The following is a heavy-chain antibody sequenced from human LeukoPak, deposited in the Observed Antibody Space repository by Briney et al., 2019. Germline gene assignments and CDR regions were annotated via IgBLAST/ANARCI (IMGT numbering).Heavy chain of an antibody. CDR3: AKGGRGNGEVY. D-gene: IGHD2-8*01. Sequence: PGGSLRLSCAVSGFTFSSYWMNWVRQAPGKGLEWVANIKQDGSEKNYVDSVKGRFTISRDNAKSSLFLQMNDLRVEDTAVYYCAKGGRGNGEVYWGQGTLVTVSS. J-gene: IGHJ4*02. CDR1: GFTFSSYW. CDR2: IKQDGSEK. V-gene: IGHV3-7*01.